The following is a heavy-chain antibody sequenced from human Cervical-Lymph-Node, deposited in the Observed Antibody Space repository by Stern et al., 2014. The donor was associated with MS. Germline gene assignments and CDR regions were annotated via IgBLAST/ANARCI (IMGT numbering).Heavy chain of an antibody. CDR2: INPSGGST. Sequence: QLVQSGAEVKKPGASVKVSCKASGYTFTSYYMHWVRQAPGQGLEWMGIINPSGGSTSYAQKFQGRVTMTRDTSTSTVYMELSSLRSEDTAVYYCARGTYYYDSSVPSFDYWGQGTLVTVSS. CDR3: ARGTYYYDSSVPSFDY. J-gene: IGHJ4*02. V-gene: IGHV1-46*03. D-gene: IGHD3-22*01. CDR1: GYTFTSYY.